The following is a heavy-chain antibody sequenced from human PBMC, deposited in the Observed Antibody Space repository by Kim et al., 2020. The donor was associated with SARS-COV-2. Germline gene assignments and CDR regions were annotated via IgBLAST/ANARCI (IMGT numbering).Heavy chain of an antibody. Sequence: SETLSLTCTVSGGSICTNYWGWIRQSAGKGLEWIGRIYASGSTDYNASLKSRVAMSVDTSKNQFSLELSSVTAADTAVYFCARGPPRADCGANCYLDYWGQGILVTVSA. D-gene: IGHD2-21*01. V-gene: IGHV4-4*07. CDR3: ARGPPRADCGANCYLDY. J-gene: IGHJ4*02. CDR1: GGSICTNY. CDR2: IYASGST.